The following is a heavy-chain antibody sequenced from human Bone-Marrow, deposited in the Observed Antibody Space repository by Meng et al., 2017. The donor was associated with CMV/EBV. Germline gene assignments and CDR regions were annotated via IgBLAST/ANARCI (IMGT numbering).Heavy chain of an antibody. J-gene: IGHJ3*02. CDR2: INGDGSKQ. D-gene: IGHD1-26*01. Sequence: GGSLRLSCAASGFTFSRYWMSWVRQAPGKGLEWVANINGDGSKQYYVDSVKGRFTISRDNAKNSLYLQMNSLRAEDTAVYYCGRSYWNAFDIWGQGTMVTVSS. CDR1: GFTFSRYW. V-gene: IGHV3-7*01. CDR3: GRSYWNAFDI.